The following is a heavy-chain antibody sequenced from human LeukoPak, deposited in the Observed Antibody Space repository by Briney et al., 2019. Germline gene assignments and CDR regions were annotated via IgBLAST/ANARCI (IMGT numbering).Heavy chain of an antibody. CDR2: ISHDGRSK. J-gene: IGHJ3*02. CDR3: AKERAYFDAFDI. CDR1: GFTFSSFG. V-gene: IGHV3-30*18. Sequence: GGSLTLSCAAPGFTFSSFGMHWVRRAPAKGLDWVAIISHDGRSKYYADSVKGRFTISRDNSKNTLFLQLNSLRPEDTAVYYCAKERAYFDAFDIWGQGTMVTVSS. D-gene: IGHD2/OR15-2a*01.